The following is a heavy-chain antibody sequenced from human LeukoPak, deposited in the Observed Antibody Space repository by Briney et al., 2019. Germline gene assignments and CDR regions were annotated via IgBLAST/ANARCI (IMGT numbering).Heavy chain of an antibody. J-gene: IGHJ4*02. V-gene: IGHV3-48*03. CDR3: VRGRTTLDAHRPSAFDS. D-gene: IGHD6-6*01. CDR2: ISSTGATI. Sequence: GGSLRLSCAVSGFTFRNYEMNWVRRAPGKGLEWLSYISSTGATIYYADSVRGRFTISRDTAKNSLSLQMNGLSVEDTALYYCVRGRTTLDAHRPSAFDSWGQGTLVTVSS. CDR1: GFTFRNYE.